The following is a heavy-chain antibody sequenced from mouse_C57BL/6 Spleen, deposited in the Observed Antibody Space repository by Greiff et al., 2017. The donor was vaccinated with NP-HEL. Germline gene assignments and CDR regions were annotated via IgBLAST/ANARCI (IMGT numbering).Heavy chain of an antibody. CDR2: ISSGSSTI. J-gene: IGHJ4*01. D-gene: IGHD1-1*01. V-gene: IGHV5-17*01. CDR1: GFTFSDYG. Sequence: EVQGVESGGGLVKPGGSLKLSCAASGFTFSDYGMHWVRQAPEKGLEWVAYISSGSSTIYYADTVKGRFTISRDNAKNTLFLQMTSLRSEDTAMYYCARASTYYYGSSFYAMDYWGQGTSVTVSS. CDR3: ARASTYYYGSSFYAMDY.